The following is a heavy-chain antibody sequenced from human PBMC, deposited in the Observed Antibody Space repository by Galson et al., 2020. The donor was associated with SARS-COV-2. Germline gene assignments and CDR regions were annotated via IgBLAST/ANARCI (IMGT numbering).Heavy chain of an antibody. J-gene: IGHJ3*02. CDR3: ARWEDVDGYLHALGEDAFDI. D-gene: IGHD1-26*01. Sequence: SVKVSRKASGGTFNSYAISWVRQAPGQGLEWMGGIIPIFGTANYAQKFQGRVTTTADESTSTAYMELSSLRSEDTAVYYCARWEDVDGYLHALGEDAFDIWGQGTMVTVSS. CDR2: IIPIFGTA. CDR1: GGTFNSYA. V-gene: IGHV1-69*13.